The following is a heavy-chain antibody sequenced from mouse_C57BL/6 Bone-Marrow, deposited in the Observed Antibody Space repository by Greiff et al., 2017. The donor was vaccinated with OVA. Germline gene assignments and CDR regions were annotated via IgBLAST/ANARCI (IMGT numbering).Heavy chain of an antibody. V-gene: IGHV2-6*01. CDR1: GFSLTSYG. Sequence: QVHVKQSGPGLVAPSQSLSITCTVSGFSLTSYGVDWVRQSPGKGLEWLGVIWGVGSTNYNSALKSRLSISKDNSKSQVFLKMNSLQTDDTAMYYCATSDYSNFAWFAYWGQGTLVTVSA. D-gene: IGHD2-5*01. CDR3: ATSDYSNFAWFAY. CDR2: IWGVGST. J-gene: IGHJ3*01.